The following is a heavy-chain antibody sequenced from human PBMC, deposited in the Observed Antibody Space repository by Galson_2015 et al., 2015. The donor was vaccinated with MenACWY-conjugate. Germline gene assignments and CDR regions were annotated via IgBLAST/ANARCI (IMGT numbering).Heavy chain of an antibody. CDR1: GDSVSSNTAA. J-gene: IGHJ4*02. CDR2: TYYRSQWNN. CDR3: AREESGTYSFAY. V-gene: IGHV6-1*01. D-gene: IGHD1-26*01. Sequence: CAISGDSVSSNTAAWNWIRQSPSRGLEWLGRTYYRSQWNNDYTISVRGRITISPDTSKNQVSLHLNSVTPEDTAVYYCAREESGTYSFAYWGQGTLVTVSS.